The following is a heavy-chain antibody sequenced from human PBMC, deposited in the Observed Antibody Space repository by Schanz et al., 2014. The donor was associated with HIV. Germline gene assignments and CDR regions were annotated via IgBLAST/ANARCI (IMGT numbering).Heavy chain of an antibody. CDR2: INSDGSNT. D-gene: IGHD3-3*01. J-gene: IGHJ6*02. CDR3: AREANLEWLCVVDV. Sequence: EVQLVESGGGLVQPGGSLRLSCAASGFTFSSYWMHWVRQAPGKGLVWVSRINSDGSNTNYADSVKGRFTISRDNAKKSLYLQMNSLRAEDTAVYYCAREANLEWLCVVDVWGRGTTVTVSS. V-gene: IGHV3-74*01. CDR1: GFTFSSYW.